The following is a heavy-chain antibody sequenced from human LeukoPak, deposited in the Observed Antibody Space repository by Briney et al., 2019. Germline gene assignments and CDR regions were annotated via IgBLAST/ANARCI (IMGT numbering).Heavy chain of an antibody. Sequence: GGSLRLSCVASGFTYSHNGMHWVRQAPGKGLEWVAIISYDGITEDYADSVKGRFTISRDNSKNTLYLQMNSLRAEDTAVYYCARGQDYSDSSGYVFSGAFDIWGQGTMVTVSS. CDR2: ISYDGITE. CDR1: GFTYSHNG. J-gene: IGHJ3*02. CDR3: ARGQDYSDSSGYVFSGAFDI. D-gene: IGHD3-22*01. V-gene: IGHV3-30*12.